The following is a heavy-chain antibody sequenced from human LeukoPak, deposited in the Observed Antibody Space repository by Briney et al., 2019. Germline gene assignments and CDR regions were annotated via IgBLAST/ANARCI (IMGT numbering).Heavy chain of an antibody. CDR1: GYTFTDYY. D-gene: IGHD3-22*01. Sequence: ASVKISCKVSGYTFTDYYMHWVQQAPGKGLEWMGLVDPEGGETIYAEKFQGRVTITADTSTDTAYMELSSLRSEDTAVYYCATSLAGHDSSGYYPDYWGQGTLVTVSS. CDR2: VDPEGGET. V-gene: IGHV1-69-2*01. CDR3: ATSLAGHDSSGYYPDY. J-gene: IGHJ4*02.